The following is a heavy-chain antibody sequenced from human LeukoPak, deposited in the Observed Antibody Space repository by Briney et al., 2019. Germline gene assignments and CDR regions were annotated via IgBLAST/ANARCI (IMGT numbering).Heavy chain of an antibody. CDR2: IHSSGST. V-gene: IGHV4-59*01. J-gene: IGHJ1*01. Sequence: PSETLSLTCTVSGGSINNYFWSWIRPSPGKGLEWIGYIHSSGSTKYNPSLESRVTISVDTSKKQFSLKLTSVTAAHTAVYYCAREEDFGRSWVPGYFQHWGRGTLVTVSS. CDR1: GGSINNYF. CDR3: AREEDFGRSWVPGYFQH. D-gene: IGHD6-13*01.